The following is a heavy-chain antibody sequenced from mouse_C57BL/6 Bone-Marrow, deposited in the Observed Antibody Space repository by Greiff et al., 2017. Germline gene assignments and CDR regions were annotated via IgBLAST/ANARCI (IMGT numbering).Heavy chain of an antibody. CDR3: ARSSSGPLAMDY. CDR1: GYTFTDYN. J-gene: IGHJ4*01. V-gene: IGHV1-22*01. CDR2: INPNNGGT. D-gene: IGHD3-2*02. Sequence: VQLQQSGPELVKPWASVKMSCKASGYTFTDYNMNWVKQSHGKSLEWIGYINPNNGGTSYNQKFKGKATLTVNKSSSTAYMELRSLTSEDSAVYYCARSSSGPLAMDYWGQGTSVTVSS.